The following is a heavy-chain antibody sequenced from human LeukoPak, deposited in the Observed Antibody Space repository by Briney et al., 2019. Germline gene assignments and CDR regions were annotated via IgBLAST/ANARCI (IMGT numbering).Heavy chain of an antibody. D-gene: IGHD3-10*01. Sequence: GGSLRLSCAASGFTFSSYAMSWVRQAPGKGLEWVSAISGSGGSTYYADSVKGRFTISRDNSKNTLYLQMNSLRAEGTAVYYCAKDSAGALKTPTSSHYFDYWGQGTLVTVSP. V-gene: IGHV3-23*01. CDR2: ISGSGGST. CDR3: AKDSAGALKTPTSSHYFDY. CDR1: GFTFSSYA. J-gene: IGHJ4*02.